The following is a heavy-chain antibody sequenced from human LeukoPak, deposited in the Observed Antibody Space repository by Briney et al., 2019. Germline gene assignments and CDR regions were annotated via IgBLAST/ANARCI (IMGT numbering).Heavy chain of an antibody. CDR2: IKQDGSEK. V-gene: IGHV3-7*01. CDR1: GFTFSSYW. CDR3: VRMGRYGDYDY. J-gene: IGHJ4*02. D-gene: IGHD4-17*01. Sequence: GGSLRLSCAASGFTFSSYWMSWVRQAPGKGREWVANIKQDGSEKYYVDSVKGRFSISRDNAKNSLYLQMNSPRAEDTAVYYCVRMGRYGDYDYGGQGTLVTVSS.